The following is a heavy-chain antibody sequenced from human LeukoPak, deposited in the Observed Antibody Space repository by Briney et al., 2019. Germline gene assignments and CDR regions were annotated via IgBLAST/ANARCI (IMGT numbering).Heavy chain of an antibody. Sequence: GGSLRLSCAASGFTVSSNCMSWVRQAPGKGLEWVAVIYYSGSTYYADSVKGRFTISRDNSKNTLYLQMNSLRAEDTAVYYCARGLYYYDSSGYYYYWGQGTLVTVSS. J-gene: IGHJ4*02. CDR1: GFTVSSNC. D-gene: IGHD3-22*01. V-gene: IGHV3-53*01. CDR3: ARGLYYYDSSGYYYY. CDR2: IYYSGST.